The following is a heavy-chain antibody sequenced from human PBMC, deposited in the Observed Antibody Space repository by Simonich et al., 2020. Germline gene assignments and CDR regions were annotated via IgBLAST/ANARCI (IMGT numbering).Heavy chain of an antibody. J-gene: IGHJ4*02. CDR3: ARRGSGFDY. D-gene: IGHD6-19*01. CDR1: GFTFSGYA. V-gene: IGHV3-30*07. CDR2: ISYDGSNK. Sequence: QVQLVESGGGVVQPGRSLRLSCAASGFTFSGYAMHWVRQAPGKGLGWVAVISYDGSNKYYADSVKGRFTISRDNSKNTLYLQMNSLRAEDTAVYYCARRGSGFDYWGQGTLVTVSS.